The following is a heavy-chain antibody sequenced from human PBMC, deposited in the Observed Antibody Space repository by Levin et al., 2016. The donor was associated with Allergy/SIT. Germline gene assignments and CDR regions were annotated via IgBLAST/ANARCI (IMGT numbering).Heavy chain of an antibody. Sequence: TLSLTCTVSGGSISSYYWNWIRQPPGKALEWLALIYWDDDKRYSPSLRSRLTITKDTSKNQVVLTMTNIDPADTATYYCSHGIGRFDYWGQGTLVTVSS. CDR2: IYWDDDK. V-gene: IGHV2-5*08. CDR1: GGSISSYYW. J-gene: IGHJ4*02. CDR3: SHGIGRFDY.